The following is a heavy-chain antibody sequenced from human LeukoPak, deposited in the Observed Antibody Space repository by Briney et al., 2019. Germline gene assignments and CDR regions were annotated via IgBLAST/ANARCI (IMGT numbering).Heavy chain of an antibody. V-gene: IGHV4-34*01. CDR3: ARRERYDYVWGSYRYFDY. D-gene: IGHD3-16*02. Sequence: SETLSLTCAVYGGSFSGYYWSWIRQPPGKGLEWIGEINHSGSTNYNPSLKSRVTISVDTSKNQFSLKLSSVTAADTAVYYCARRERYDYVWGSYRYFDYWGQGTLVTVSS. CDR2: INHSGST. J-gene: IGHJ4*02. CDR1: GGSFSGYY.